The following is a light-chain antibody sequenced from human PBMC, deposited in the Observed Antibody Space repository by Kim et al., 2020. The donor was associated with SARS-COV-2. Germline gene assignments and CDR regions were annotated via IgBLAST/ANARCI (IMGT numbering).Light chain of an antibody. V-gene: IGKV3-15*01. CDR1: QSVMNH. Sequence: VSPGDRVTLSCRASQSVMNHVAWYQHKPGQSPRLLIYETSTRATGIPARFSGSGSGTEFTLTISGLQSEDFAVYYCQQYNNWPLTFGGGTKVDIK. CDR3: QQYNNWPLT. CDR2: ETS. J-gene: IGKJ4*01.